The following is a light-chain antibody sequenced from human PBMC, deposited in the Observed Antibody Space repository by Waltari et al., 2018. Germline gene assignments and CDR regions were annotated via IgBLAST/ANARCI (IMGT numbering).Light chain of an antibody. V-gene: IGLV2-14*03. Sequence: QSALAQPASVSGSPGQSITISCTGTDSDIGASNYVSWYPQHPGIAPKLLLYDVSDRPSGVSDRFSGSKAGKTASLTISGLQPEDAADYYCSSYTRRNTVMFGGGTKLTVV. CDR1: DSDIGASNY. J-gene: IGLJ3*02. CDR3: SSYTRRNTVM. CDR2: DVS.